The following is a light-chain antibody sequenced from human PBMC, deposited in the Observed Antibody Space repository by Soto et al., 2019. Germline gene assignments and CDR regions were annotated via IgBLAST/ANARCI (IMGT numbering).Light chain of an antibody. CDR3: RSYAVTNISV. V-gene: IGLV2-8*01. J-gene: IGLJ1*01. Sequence: QSPLAQPPSASGSPGQSFTISCTGTISDVGGYNYVSWYQQHPGKAPKVIIYEVSKRPSGVPDRFSGSKSGSTASLTVSGLQAEDEADYYCRSYAVTNISVFGTGTKVTVL. CDR2: EVS. CDR1: ISDVGGYNY.